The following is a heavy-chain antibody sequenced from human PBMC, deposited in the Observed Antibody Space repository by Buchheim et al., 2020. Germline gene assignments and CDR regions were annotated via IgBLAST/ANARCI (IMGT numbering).Heavy chain of an antibody. CDR1: GFTFSSYG. J-gene: IGHJ6*02. D-gene: IGHD1-1*01. V-gene: IGHV3-30*18. CDR3: AKEAGTTIYYYYGMDV. CDR2: ISYDGSNK. Sequence: QVQLVESGGGVVQPGRSLRLSCAASGFTFSSYGMHWVRQAPGKGLEWVAVISYDGSNKYYADSVKGRFPISRDNSKNTLYLKMNSLRAEDTAVYYCAKEAGTTIYYYYGMDVWGQGTT.